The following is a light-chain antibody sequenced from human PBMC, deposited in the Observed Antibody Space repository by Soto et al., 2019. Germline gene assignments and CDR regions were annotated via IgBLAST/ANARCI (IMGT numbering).Light chain of an antibody. CDR2: SND. V-gene: IGLV1-44*01. CDR1: SSNIGRSS. CDR3: SAWDDSLNGLYV. J-gene: IGLJ1*01. Sequence: QSVLTQAPSASGTPGQTVTISCSGSSSNIGRSSVNWYQHLPGTAPKLLIYSNDRRPSGVPERFSGSKSGTSASLAISGLQSEDEADYYCSAWDDSLNGLYVFGTGTKVTVL.